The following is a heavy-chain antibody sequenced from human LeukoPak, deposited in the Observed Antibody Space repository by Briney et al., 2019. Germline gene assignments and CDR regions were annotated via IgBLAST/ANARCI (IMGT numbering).Heavy chain of an antibody. CDR1: GYTFTSYY. CDR3: ARDQGLLWFGELLSRLGAFDI. D-gene: IGHD3-10*01. V-gene: IGHV1-46*01. Sequence: ASVKVSCKASGYTFTSYYMHWVRQAPGQGLEWMGIINPSGGSTSYAQKFQGRVTMTRDTSTSTVYMELSSLRSEDTAVYYCARDQGLLWFGELLSRLGAFDIWGQGTMVTVSS. CDR2: INPSGGST. J-gene: IGHJ3*02.